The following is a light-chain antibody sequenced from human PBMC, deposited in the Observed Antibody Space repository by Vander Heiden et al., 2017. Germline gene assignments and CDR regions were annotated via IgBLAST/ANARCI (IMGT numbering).Light chain of an antibody. CDR1: QSVSSY. Sequence: IVLTQSPATLSLSPGERATLPCRASQSVSSYLAWYQQKPGQAPRLLIYDASNRATGIPARFSGSGPGTDFTLTISSLEPEDFAVYYCQQRSNWPYTFGQGTKLEIK. J-gene: IGKJ2*01. V-gene: IGKV3D-11*02. CDR3: QQRSNWPYT. CDR2: DAS.